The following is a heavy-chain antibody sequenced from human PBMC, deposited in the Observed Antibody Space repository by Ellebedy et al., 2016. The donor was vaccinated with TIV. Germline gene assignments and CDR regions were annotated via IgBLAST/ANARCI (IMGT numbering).Heavy chain of an antibody. Sequence: AASVKVSCKASGGTFSSYAISWVRQAPGQGLEWMGRITPIVGIAIYAQKFQGRVTITADKSTSTAYMELSSLRSEDTGVYYCARAEDTAMVFDYWGQGTLVTVSS. CDR3: ARAEDTAMVFDY. CDR1: GGTFSSYA. CDR2: ITPIVGIA. D-gene: IGHD5-18*01. J-gene: IGHJ4*02. V-gene: IGHV1-69*04.